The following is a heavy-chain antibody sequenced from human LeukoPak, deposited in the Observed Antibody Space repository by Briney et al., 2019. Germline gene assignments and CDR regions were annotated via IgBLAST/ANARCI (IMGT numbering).Heavy chain of an antibody. V-gene: IGHV3-30*04. CDR3: ARDPEDTAMADY. J-gene: IGHJ4*02. Sequence: GGSLRLSRAASGFTFSSYAMHWVRQAPGKGLEWVAVISYDGSNKYYADSVKGRFTISRDNSKNTLYLQMNSLRAEDTAVYYCARDPEDTAMADYWGEGTLVTVSS. CDR2: ISYDGSNK. D-gene: IGHD5-18*01. CDR1: GFTFSSYA.